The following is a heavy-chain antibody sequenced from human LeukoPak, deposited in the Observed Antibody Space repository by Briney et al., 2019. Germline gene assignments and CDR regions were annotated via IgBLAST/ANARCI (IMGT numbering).Heavy chain of an antibody. J-gene: IGHJ3*02. V-gene: IGHV3-7*01. CDR1: GFTFSSYW. Sequence: GGSLRLSCAASGFTFSSYWMSWVRQAPGKGLEWVANIKQDGSEKYYVDSVKGRFTISRDNAKNSLYPQMNSLRAEDTAVYYCARLGSGWADAFDIWGQGTMVTVSS. CDR3: ARLGSGWADAFDI. D-gene: IGHD6-19*01. CDR2: IKQDGSEK.